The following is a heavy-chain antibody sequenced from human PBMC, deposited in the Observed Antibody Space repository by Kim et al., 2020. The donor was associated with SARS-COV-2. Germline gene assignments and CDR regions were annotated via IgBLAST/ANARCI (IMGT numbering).Heavy chain of an antibody. D-gene: IGHD1-26*01. J-gene: IGHJ4*02. CDR3: ARIIVGPSRYSDY. V-gene: IGHV4-59*01. Sequence: YNPSRKSRVIISGDTSKNQFSLKLSSVTAADAAVYYCARIIVGPSRYSDYWGQGTLVTVSS.